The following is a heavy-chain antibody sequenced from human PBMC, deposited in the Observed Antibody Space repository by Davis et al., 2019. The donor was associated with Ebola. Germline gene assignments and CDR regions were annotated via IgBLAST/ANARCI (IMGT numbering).Heavy chain of an antibody. V-gene: IGHV1-3*01. J-gene: IGHJ4*02. CDR1: GYTFTSYA. CDR3: ARSKYYDFWSGYPPFDY. D-gene: IGHD3-3*01. Sequence: GESLKISCKASGYTFTSYAMHWVRQAPGQRLEWMGWINAGNGNTKYSQKFQGRVTITRDTSASTAYMELSSLRSEDTAVYYCARSKYYDFWSGYPPFDYWGQGTLVTVSS. CDR2: INAGNGNT.